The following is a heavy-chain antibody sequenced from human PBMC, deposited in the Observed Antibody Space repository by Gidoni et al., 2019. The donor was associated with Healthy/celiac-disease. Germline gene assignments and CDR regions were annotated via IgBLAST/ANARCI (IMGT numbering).Heavy chain of an antibody. J-gene: IGHJ4*02. Sequence: EVQLLESGGGLVQPGGSLRLSCAASGFTFSSYAMSWVRQAPGKGLEWVSAISGSGGSTYYADSVKGRFTISRDNSKNTLYLQMNSLRAEDTAVYYCAKDLPTEYYYDSSGYYHAGYWGQGTLVTVSS. CDR2: ISGSGGST. CDR3: AKDLPTEYYYDSSGYYHAGY. CDR1: GFTFSSYA. D-gene: IGHD3-22*01. V-gene: IGHV3-23*01.